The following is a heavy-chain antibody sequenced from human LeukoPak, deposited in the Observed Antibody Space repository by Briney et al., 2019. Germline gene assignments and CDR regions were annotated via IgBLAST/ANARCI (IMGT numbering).Heavy chain of an antibody. D-gene: IGHD6-19*01. CDR2: IYSGGST. CDR3: ARDYGVAEGY. Sequence: GGSLRLSCVASGFTVSSNYMSWVRQAPGKGLEWVSVIYSGGSTYYADSVKGRFTISRDNSKNTLYLQMNSLRVEDTAVYYCARDYGVAEGYWGQGTLDTVSS. V-gene: IGHV3-53*01. J-gene: IGHJ4*02. CDR1: GFTVSSNY.